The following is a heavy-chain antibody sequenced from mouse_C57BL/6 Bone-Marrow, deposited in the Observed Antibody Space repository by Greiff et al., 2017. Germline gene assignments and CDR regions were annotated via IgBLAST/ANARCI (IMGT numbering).Heavy chain of an antibody. CDR3: ASSIFAY. CDR1: GFSLTSYG. V-gene: IGHV2-2*01. J-gene: IGHJ3*01. CDR2: IWSGGST. Sequence: QVQLKQSGPGLVQPSQSLSITCTVSGFSLTSYGVHWVRQSPGKGLEWLGVIWSGGSTDYNAAFISRLSISKDNSKSQVFFKVNSLQADDTAIYYCASSIFAYWGQGTLVTVSA.